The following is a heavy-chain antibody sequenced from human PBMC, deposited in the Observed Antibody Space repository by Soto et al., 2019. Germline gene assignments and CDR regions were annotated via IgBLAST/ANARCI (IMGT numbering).Heavy chain of an antibody. CDR3: AKVGCSGGSCYSSPHFDY. CDR2: IIPIFGTA. V-gene: IGHV1-69*13. J-gene: IGHJ4*02. D-gene: IGHD2-15*01. CDR1: GGTFSSYA. Sequence: SVKVSCKASGGTFSSYAISWVRQAPGQGLEWMGGIIPIFGTANYAQKFQGRVTITADESTSTAYMELSSLRSEDTAVYYCAKVGCSGGSCYSSPHFDYWGQGTLVTVSS.